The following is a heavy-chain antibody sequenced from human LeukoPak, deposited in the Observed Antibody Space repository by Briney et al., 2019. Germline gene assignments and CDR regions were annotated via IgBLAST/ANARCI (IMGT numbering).Heavy chain of an antibody. D-gene: IGHD3-10*01. Sequence: GGSLRLSCAASGFTFSSFGMSWVRQAPGKGLEWVSSINAGGGTYTYYADSVKGRFTISRDNSKNTLHLQMNSLRAEDTAVYYCAKRGESGVYYFDFWGQGTLVTASS. CDR3: AKRGESGVYYFDF. V-gene: IGHV3-23*01. CDR1: GFTFSSFG. J-gene: IGHJ4*02. CDR2: INAGGGTYT.